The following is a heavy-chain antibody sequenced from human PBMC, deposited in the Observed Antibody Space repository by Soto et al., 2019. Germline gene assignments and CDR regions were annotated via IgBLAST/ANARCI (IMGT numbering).Heavy chain of an antibody. D-gene: IGHD2-15*01. CDR2: VNPSRGST. CDR3: AREENCSGGTWYSEYFHR. CDR1: GYLFPAYS. J-gene: IGHJ1*01. Sequence: AAVHVSCQASGYLFPAYSMHWVRLAPGQGREGMGVVNPSRGSTKYAQNFQGRVTMTRDTSTTTNYMELSSLRSDDTAIYYCAREENCSGGTWYSEYFHRGGQGTLVTVPQ. V-gene: IGHV1-46*01.